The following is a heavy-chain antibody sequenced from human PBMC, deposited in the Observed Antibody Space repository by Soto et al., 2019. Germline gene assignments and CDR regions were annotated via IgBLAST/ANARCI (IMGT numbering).Heavy chain of an antibody. CDR3: AKRRRGYGDSYYYYYYGMDV. CDR2: ISYDGSNK. J-gene: IGHJ6*02. V-gene: IGHV3-30*18. Sequence: QPAGSLRLSCAASGFTFSSYGMHWVRQAPGKGLEWVAVISYDGSNKYYADSVKGRFTISRDNSKNTLYLQMNSLRAEDTAVYYCAKRRRGYGDSYYYYYYGMDVWGQGTTVTVSS. CDR1: GFTFSSYG. D-gene: IGHD4-17*01.